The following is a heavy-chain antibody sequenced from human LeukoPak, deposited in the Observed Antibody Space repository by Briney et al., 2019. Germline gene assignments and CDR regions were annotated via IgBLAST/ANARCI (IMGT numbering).Heavy chain of an antibody. CDR2: IKQDGSEK. CDR1: GFSFSSYW. D-gene: IGHD2-21*02. Sequence: GGSLRLSCAASGFSFSSYWMNWVRQAPGKGLEWVADIKQDGSEKYYVDSVKGRFTISRDNAKNSLYLQMNSLRAEDTAVYYCARDSVYCGGDCLYYYYYMDVWGKGTTVTVSS. V-gene: IGHV3-7*01. J-gene: IGHJ6*03. CDR3: ARDSVYCGGDCLYYYYYMDV.